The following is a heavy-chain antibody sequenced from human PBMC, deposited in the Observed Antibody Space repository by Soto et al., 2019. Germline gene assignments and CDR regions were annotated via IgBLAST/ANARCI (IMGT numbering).Heavy chain of an antibody. D-gene: IGHD2-2*01. Sequence: ASVKVSCKASGYTFTGYYMHWVRQAPGQGLEWMGWINPNSGGTNYAQKLQDRVTMTRDTSISTAYMELSRLTSDDTAVYYCARVRRGYCSSTSCSHFDYWGQGTLVTVSS. CDR3: ARVRRGYCSSTSCSHFDY. CDR1: GYTFTGYY. V-gene: IGHV1-2*02. J-gene: IGHJ4*02. CDR2: INPNSGGT.